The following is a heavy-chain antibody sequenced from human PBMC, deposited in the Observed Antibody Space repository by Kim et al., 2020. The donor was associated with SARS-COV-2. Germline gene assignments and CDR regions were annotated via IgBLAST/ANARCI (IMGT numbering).Heavy chain of an antibody. CDR3: TTDPSWGELLPIWFDP. J-gene: IGHJ5*02. V-gene: IGHV3-15*01. D-gene: IGHD1-26*01. Sequence: PVKGRFTISRDDSKNTLYLQMNSLKTEDTAVYYCTTDPSWGELLPIWFDPWGQGTLVTVSS.